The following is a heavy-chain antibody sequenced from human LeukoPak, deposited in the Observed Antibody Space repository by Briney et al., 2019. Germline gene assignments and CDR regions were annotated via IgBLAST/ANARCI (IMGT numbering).Heavy chain of an antibody. D-gene: IGHD3-22*01. CDR3: ARDMNYYDSSGYYSE. CDR2: LSFDGSDE. Sequence: GGSLRLSCSASGFTFSNCAMHWVRQAPGKGLEWVAFLSFDGSDEYYADSVKGRLTISRDNAKNSLYLQMNSLRAEDTAVYYCARDMNYYDSSGYYSEWGQGTLVTVSS. V-gene: IGHV3-30-3*01. CDR1: GFTFSNCA. J-gene: IGHJ4*02.